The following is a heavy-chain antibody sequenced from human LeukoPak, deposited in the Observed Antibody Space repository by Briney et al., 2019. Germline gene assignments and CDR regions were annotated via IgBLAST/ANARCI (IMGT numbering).Heavy chain of an antibody. CDR2: INQDGSEK. CDR1: GFTFSNYW. Sequence: GGSLRLSCVGSGFTFSNYWVNWVRQAPGKGLEWVANINQDGSEKFYVDSVKGRFTISRDNAKLYLQMNSLRAEDTAVYYCARGQYTSSWFSSRDWGQGTLVTVSS. V-gene: IGHV3-7*01. CDR3: ARGQYTSSWFSSRD. J-gene: IGHJ4*02. D-gene: IGHD6-13*01.